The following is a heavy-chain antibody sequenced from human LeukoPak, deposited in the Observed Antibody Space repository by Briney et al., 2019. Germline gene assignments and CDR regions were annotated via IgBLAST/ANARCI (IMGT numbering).Heavy chain of an antibody. CDR1: GFTFSSYW. V-gene: IGHV3-33*08. CDR3: ARDWKTNSFDY. CDR2: IYYDGSNI. J-gene: IGHJ4*02. Sequence: GGSLRLSCGASGFTFSSYWMHWVRQAPGKGLEWVAFIYYDGSNINYADYVKGRFTISRDISKNTLYLQMDSLRAEDTAIYYCARDWKTNSFDYWGQGTLVTVSS. D-gene: IGHD1-1*01.